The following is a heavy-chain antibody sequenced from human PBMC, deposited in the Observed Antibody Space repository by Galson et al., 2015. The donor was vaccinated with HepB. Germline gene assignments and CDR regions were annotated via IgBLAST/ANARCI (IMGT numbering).Heavy chain of an antibody. Sequence: SLRLSCAASGFSFSSHAMHWVRQAPGKGLEWVAIMAYDGSNEYYADSVKGRFTISSDNSKNTLYLQMNSLRTEDTAVYYCAKDRTWNYYGSGSLDCWGQGTRVTVSS. CDR1: GFSFSSHA. CDR2: MAYDGSNE. D-gene: IGHD3-10*01. J-gene: IGHJ4*02. V-gene: IGHV3-30*18. CDR3: AKDRTWNYYGSGSLDC.